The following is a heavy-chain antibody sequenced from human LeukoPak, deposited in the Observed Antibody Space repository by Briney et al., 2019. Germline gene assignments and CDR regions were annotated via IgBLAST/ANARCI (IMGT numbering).Heavy chain of an antibody. CDR2: VSYDETNK. V-gene: IGHV3-30*09. CDR1: ASTFSNDA. J-gene: IGHJ6*02. CDR3: ARAFGCSGTSCHARWGYYYYAMDV. D-gene: IGHD2-2*01. Sequence: GGSLRLSCAASASTFSNDAIHWVRQAPGKGLEWVAVVSYDETNKYYADSVKGRFAISRDNSKNTVYLQMSSLRAEDTAMYYCARAFGCSGTSCHARWGYYYYAMDVWGQGTTVTVSS.